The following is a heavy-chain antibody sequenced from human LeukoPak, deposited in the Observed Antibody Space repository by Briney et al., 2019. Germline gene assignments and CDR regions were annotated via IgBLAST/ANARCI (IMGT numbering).Heavy chain of an antibody. Sequence: QRGGSLRLSCAVSGFTFSSYVVSWVRQAPGKGLEWVSAISGSGSSTYYADSVKGRFTITRDNSKNTLYLQMNSLRAEDTGVYYCAGILGYCSGGSCPIKDYWGQGTLVTVSS. CDR3: AGILGYCSGGSCPIKDY. J-gene: IGHJ4*02. CDR1: GFTFSSYV. D-gene: IGHD2-15*01. CDR2: ISGSGSST. V-gene: IGHV3-23*01.